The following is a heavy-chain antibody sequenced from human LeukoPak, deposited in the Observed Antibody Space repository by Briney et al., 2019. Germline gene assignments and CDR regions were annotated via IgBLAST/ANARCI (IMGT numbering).Heavy chain of an antibody. Sequence: SESLSLTRTVSGRFMSSYYWSSIRHPPGKGLEWIGYIYYSGSSNYNPSLKSRVTISVDTSKNQFSLKRSSVTAADTAVYYCARLSNWFDPWGQGTLVTVSS. CDR3: ARLSNWFDP. J-gene: IGHJ5*02. V-gene: IGHV4-59*08. CDR1: GRFMSSYY. CDR2: IYYSGSS.